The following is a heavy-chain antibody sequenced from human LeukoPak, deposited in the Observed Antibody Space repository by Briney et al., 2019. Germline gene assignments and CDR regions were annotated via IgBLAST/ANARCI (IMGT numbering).Heavy chain of an antibody. CDR2: ITWDGGST. Sequence: GGSLRLSCAASGFTFDDYTMHWVRQAPGKGLEWVPLITWDGGSTYYAVSVKGRFTISRDNSKNSLYLQMNSLRTEDTALYYCAKGRGYSFGPPGSWGQGTLVTVSS. CDR3: AKGRGYSFGPPGS. J-gene: IGHJ5*02. V-gene: IGHV3-43*01. CDR1: GFTFDDYT. D-gene: IGHD5-18*01.